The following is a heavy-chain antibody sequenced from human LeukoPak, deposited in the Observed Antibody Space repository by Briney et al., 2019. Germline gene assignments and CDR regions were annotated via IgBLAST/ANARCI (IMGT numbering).Heavy chain of an antibody. CDR3: ARVTSGSGWYAGYYYYYVDV. V-gene: IGHV4-59*01. D-gene: IGHD6-19*01. CDR1: GGSISGYY. Sequence: SETLSLTCTVSGGSISGYYWSWIRQPPGKGLEWIGYIYYSGSTNYNPSLKSRVTISVDTSKNQCSLKLSSVTAADTAVYYCARVTSGSGWYAGYYYYYVDVWGKGTTVTVSS. CDR2: IYYSGST. J-gene: IGHJ6*03.